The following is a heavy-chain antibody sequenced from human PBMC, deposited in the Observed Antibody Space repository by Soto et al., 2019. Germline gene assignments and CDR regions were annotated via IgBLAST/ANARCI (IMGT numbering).Heavy chain of an antibody. CDR3: ARERRAWYTSHYYYGMDV. CDR1: GGSISSGDYY. V-gene: IGHV4-30-4*01. CDR2: IYYSGST. D-gene: IGHD1-1*01. Sequence: QVQLQESGPGLVKPSQTLSLTCTVSGGSISSGDYYWSWIRQPPGKGLEWIGYIYYSGSTYYNPSLKSRVTISVDTSKNQFSLKLSSVTAADTAVYYCARERRAWYTSHYYYGMDVWGHGTTVTVSS. J-gene: IGHJ6*02.